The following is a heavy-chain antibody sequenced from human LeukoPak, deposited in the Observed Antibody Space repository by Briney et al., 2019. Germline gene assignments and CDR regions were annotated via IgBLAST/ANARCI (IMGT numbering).Heavy chain of an antibody. J-gene: IGHJ3*02. D-gene: IGHD2-15*01. V-gene: IGHV3-23*01. CDR2: ISGSGGST. CDR1: GFTFSSYA. CDR3: AREGYCSGGSCIHEAFDI. Sequence: GGSLRLSCAASGFTFSSYAMSWVRQAPGKGLEWVSAISGSGGSTYYADSVKGRFTISRDNSKNTLYLQMNSLKTADTAVYYCAREGYCSGGSCIHEAFDIWGQGTMVTVSS.